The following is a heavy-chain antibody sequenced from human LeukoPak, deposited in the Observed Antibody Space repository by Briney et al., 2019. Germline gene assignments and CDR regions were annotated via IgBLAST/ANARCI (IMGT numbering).Heavy chain of an antibody. CDR1: GFTFDDYA. D-gene: IGHD4-17*01. CDR3: AKGIFDYGDYRLYYGMDV. J-gene: IGHJ6*02. CDR2: ISWNSGSI. V-gene: IGHV3-9*01. Sequence: GGSLRLSCAASGFTFDDYAMHWVRQAPGKGLEWVSGISWNSGSIGYADSVKGRFTISRDNAKNSLYLQMNSLRAEDTALYYCAKGIFDYGDYRLYYGMDVWGQGTTVTVSS.